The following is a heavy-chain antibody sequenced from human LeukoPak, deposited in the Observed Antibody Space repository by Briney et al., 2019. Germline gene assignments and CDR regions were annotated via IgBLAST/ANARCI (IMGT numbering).Heavy chain of an antibody. CDR1: GFTFSSYS. CDR2: ISSSSSYI. V-gene: IGHV3-21*01. J-gene: IGHJ3*02. CDR3: ARDGPPSRAFDI. Sequence: GGSLRLSCAASGFTFSSYSMNWVRQAPGKGLEWVSSISSSSSYIYYADSVKGRFTISRDNAKNSLYLQMNSLRAEDTAVYYCARDGPPSRAFDIWGQGTMVTVSS.